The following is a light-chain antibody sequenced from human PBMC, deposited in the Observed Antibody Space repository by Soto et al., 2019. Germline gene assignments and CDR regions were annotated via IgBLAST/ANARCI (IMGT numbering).Light chain of an antibody. CDR2: GAS. CDR3: QQYNNWPQT. Sequence: EKVMTQSPATLSVSPGERATLSCRASQSVSSNLAWYQQKPGRAPRLLIYGASTRATGIPARFSGSGSGTEFTLTISSLQSEDFAVYYCQQYNNWPQTFGQGTKV. J-gene: IGKJ1*01. CDR1: QSVSSN. V-gene: IGKV3-15*01.